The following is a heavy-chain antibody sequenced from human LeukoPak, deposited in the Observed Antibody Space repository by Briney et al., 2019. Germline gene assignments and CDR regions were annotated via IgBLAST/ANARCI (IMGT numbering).Heavy chain of an antibody. Sequence: GGSLRLSCAASGFTFSSYAIHCVRPAPGKGLGWVAVISYDGSNKYYAESVRGRFTISRDNSRNTLYLQMNSLRAEDTAVYYCARASGYDGNWFDPWGQGTLVTVSS. CDR3: ARASGYDGNWFDP. CDR2: ISYDGSNK. J-gene: IGHJ5*02. V-gene: IGHV3-30*04. D-gene: IGHD5-12*01. CDR1: GFTFSSYA.